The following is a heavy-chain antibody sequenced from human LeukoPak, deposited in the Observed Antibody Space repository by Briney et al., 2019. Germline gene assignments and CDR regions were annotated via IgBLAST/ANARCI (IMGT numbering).Heavy chain of an antibody. D-gene: IGHD4-17*01. CDR3: ARGARAKTTVYYYYYMDV. CDR2: IYYSGST. J-gene: IGHJ6*03. V-gene: IGHV4-59*01. Sequence: PSETLSLTCTVSGGSIGSYYWSWIRQPPGEGLEWIGYIYYSGSTNYNPSLKSRVTISVDTSKNQFSLKLSSVTAADTAVYYCARGARAKTTVYYYYYMDVWGKGTTVTVSS. CDR1: GGSIGSYY.